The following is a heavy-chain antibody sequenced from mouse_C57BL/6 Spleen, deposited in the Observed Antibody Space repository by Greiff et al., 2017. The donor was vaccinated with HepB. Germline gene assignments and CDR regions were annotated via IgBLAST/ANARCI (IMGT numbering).Heavy chain of an antibody. CDR1: GYTFTDYY. D-gene: IGHD1-1*01. Sequence: VQLQQSGPELVKPGASVKISCKASGYTFTDYYINWVKQRPGQGLEWIGWIFPGSGSTYYNEKFKGKATLTVDKSSSTAYMLLSSLTSEDSAVYYCARGPYYYGSSYSYYFDYWGQGTTLTVSS. V-gene: IGHV1-75*01. CDR3: ARGPYYYGSSYSYYFDY. J-gene: IGHJ2*01. CDR2: IFPGSGST.